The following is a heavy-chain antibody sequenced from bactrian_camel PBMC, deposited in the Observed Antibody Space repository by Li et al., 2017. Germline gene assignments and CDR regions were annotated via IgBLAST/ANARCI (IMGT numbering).Heavy chain of an antibody. Sequence: QVQLVESGGGLVQPGGSLRLSCIASGFMFGSHYMHWVRQVPGKGLEWVSGIYSDGTKTFYSDSVRGRFTISRDNAKNMVYLDMNSLRPEDTAVYYCVRDVSELAFWGQGTQVTVS. CDR3: VRDVSELAF. V-gene: IGHV3S6*01. CDR2: IYSDGTKT. D-gene: IGHD1*01. J-gene: IGHJ4*01. CDR1: GFMFGSHY.